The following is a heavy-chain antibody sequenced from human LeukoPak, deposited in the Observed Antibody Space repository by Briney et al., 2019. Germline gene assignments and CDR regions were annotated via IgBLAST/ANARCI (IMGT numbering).Heavy chain of an antibody. D-gene: IGHD3-9*01. Sequence: SETLSLTCTVSGGSISSSGYYWGWIRQPPGKGLEWIVSVYSSGSTYYNPSLKSRVTISINTSKNQFSLKLNSVTAADTAVYYCARISLTGYAPISGYFDYWGQGTLVTVSS. CDR3: ARISLTGYAPISGYFDY. V-gene: IGHV4-39*07. CDR1: GGSISSSGYY. J-gene: IGHJ4*02. CDR2: VYSSGST.